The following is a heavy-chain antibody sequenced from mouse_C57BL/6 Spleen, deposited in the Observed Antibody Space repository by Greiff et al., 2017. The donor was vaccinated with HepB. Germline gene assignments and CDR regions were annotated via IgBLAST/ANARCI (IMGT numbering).Heavy chain of an antibody. V-gene: IGHV1-80*01. J-gene: IGHJ2*01. Sequence: QVQLQQSGAELVKPGASVKISCTASGYTFSSYWMKWVMQRPGKGLEWIGQIYPGDGDTNYNGKFKGKATLTADKSSSTAYMQLSSLTSEDSAVDFCANWGGFDDWGQGTTLTVSS. CDR3: ANWGGFDD. CDR1: GYTFSSYW. CDR2: IYPGDGDT. D-gene: IGHD4-1*02.